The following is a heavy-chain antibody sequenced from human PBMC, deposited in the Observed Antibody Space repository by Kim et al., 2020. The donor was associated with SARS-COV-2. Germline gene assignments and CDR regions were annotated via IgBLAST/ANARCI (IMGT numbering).Heavy chain of an antibody. V-gene: IGHV4-39*01. D-gene: IGHD3-22*01. Sequence: SETLSLTCTVSGGSISSSSYYWGWIRQPPWKGLEWIGSIYYSGSTYYNPSLKSRVTISVDTSKNQFSLKLSSVTAADTAVYYCARQEGHYYDSSGYYSYYFDYWGQGTLVTVSS. CDR1: GGSISSSSYY. CDR3: ARQEGHYYDSSGYYSYYFDY. J-gene: IGHJ4*02. CDR2: IYYSGST.